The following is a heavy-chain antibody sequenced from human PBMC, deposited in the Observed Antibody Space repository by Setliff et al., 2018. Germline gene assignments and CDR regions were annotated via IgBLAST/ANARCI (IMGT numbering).Heavy chain of an antibody. V-gene: IGHV4-4*07. Sequence: PSETLSLTCTVSGGSISSYYWSWIRPPAGKGLEWIGHIYIGGSANYNPSLKSRVTMSRDTSKNQFSLKLNSVTAADMAGYYCAREQWLDPPGYYYMDVWAKGTTVTVSS. CDR3: AREQWLDPPGYYYMDV. D-gene: IGHD6-19*01. J-gene: IGHJ6*03. CDR2: IYIGGSA. CDR1: GGSISSYY.